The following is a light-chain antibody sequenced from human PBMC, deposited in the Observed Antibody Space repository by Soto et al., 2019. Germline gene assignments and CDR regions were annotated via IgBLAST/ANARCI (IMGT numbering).Light chain of an antibody. J-gene: IGLJ3*02. CDR1: SGHSNYA. CDR2: LNSDGSH. V-gene: IGLV4-69*01. Sequence: QPVLTQSPSASASLGASVKLTCTLSSGHSNYAIAWHQQQPEKGPRYLMKLNSDGSHSKGDGIPVRFSGSSSGAERYLTISGLQSEDEADYYCQTWGTGFWVFGGGTKLTVL. CDR3: QTWGTGFWV.